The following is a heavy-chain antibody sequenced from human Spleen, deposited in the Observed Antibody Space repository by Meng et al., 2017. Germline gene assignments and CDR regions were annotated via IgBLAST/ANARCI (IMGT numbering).Heavy chain of an antibody. CDR3: LRGSGGSV. CDR2: IPHRGSS. Sequence: QVQVRESGPALVKPSETLSLTCAFSGDSITNHNWWAWVRQPPGKGLEWIGEIPHRGSSAYSPSLKSRVSMSIDTSKNQFSVKLTSVTAADTAVYYCLRGSGGSVWGQGTLVTVSS. J-gene: IGHJ1*01. D-gene: IGHD3-10*01. V-gene: IGHV4-4*02. CDR1: GDSITNHNW.